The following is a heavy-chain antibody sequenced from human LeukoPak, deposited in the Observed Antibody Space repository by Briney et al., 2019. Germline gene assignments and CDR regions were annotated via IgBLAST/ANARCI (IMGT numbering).Heavy chain of an antibody. CDR1: GYSFTSYW. V-gene: IGHV5-10-1*01. CDR2: IDPSDSYT. Sequence: GGSLKISCQGSGYSFTSYWISWVRQLPGKGQEGMGKIDPSDSYTNYSPSFQGHVTISADRSISTAYLQWSSLKASDTAMYYCARHHSSIWAPFDYWGQGTLVTVSS. D-gene: IGHD6-13*01. J-gene: IGHJ4*02. CDR3: ARHHSSIWAPFDY.